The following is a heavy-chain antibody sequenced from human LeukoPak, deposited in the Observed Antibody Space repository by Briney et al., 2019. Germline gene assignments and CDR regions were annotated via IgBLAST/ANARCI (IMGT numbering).Heavy chain of an antibody. V-gene: IGHV3-23*01. J-gene: IGHJ4*02. CDR3: ARKHTDGYNYGFDY. D-gene: IGHD5-24*01. CDR1: GFTFSNYA. Sequence: PGGSLRLSCAASGFTFSNYAMSWVRQAPGKGLEWVSTISNSGDATYYADSVKGRFTISRDNSKNTLYLLMNSLRAEDTATYYCARKHTDGYNYGFDYWGQGTLVTVSS. CDR2: ISNSGDAT.